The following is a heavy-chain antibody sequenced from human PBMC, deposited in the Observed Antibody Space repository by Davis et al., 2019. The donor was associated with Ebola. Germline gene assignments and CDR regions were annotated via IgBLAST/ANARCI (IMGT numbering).Heavy chain of an antibody. V-gene: IGHV5-51*01. J-gene: IGHJ5*02. D-gene: IGHD3-10*01. CDR2: IYPGDSDT. CDR1: GYNFRNYW. CDR3: ARTLWFRELHWFDP. Sequence: PGGSLRLSCQPSGYNFRNYWIGWVRQMPGKGLEWMGIIYPGDSDTRYSPSFQGQVTISADKSISTAYLQWSSLKASDTAMYYCARTLWFRELHWFDPWGQGTLVTVSS.